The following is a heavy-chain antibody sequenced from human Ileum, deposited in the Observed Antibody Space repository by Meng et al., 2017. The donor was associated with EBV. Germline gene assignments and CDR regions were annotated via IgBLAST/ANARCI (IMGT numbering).Heavy chain of an antibody. D-gene: IGHD3-22*01. J-gene: IGHJ4*02. V-gene: IGHV4-4*02. CDR3: ARESYSDSSGYYSLDY. Sequence: VRLQAPDPGLGKPSGALSLTCAVSGGSISSSNWWSWVRQAPGKGLEWIGEIHHTESTNYNPSLKSRVTISVDKSKNQFSLKLSSVTAADTAVYYCARESYSDSSGYYSLDYWGQGSLVTVSS. CDR1: GGSISSSNW. CDR2: IHHTEST.